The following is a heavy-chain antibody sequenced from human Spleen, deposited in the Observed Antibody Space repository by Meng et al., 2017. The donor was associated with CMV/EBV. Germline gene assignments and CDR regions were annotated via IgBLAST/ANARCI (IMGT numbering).Heavy chain of an antibody. CDR3: AREDYSNYPRV. Sequence: GESLKISCAASGFTFSSYWMSWVRQAPGKGLEWVANIKQDGSEKYYVDSVKGRFTISRDNAKSSLYLQMNSLRAEDTAVYYCAREDYSNYPRVWGQGTLVTVSS. V-gene: IGHV3-7*01. CDR1: GFTFSSYW. CDR2: IKQDGSEK. D-gene: IGHD4-11*01. J-gene: IGHJ4*02.